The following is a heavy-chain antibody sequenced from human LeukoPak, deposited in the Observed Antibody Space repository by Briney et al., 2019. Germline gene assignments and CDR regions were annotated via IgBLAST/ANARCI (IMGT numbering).Heavy chain of an antibody. J-gene: IGHJ4*02. CDR2: INHSGST. CDR3: ASSITIFGVVIIRGY. D-gene: IGHD3-3*01. V-gene: IGHV4-34*01. Sequence: PSETLSLTCAVYGGSFSGYYWSWIRQPPGKELEWIGEINHSGSTNYNPSLKSRVTISVDTSNNQFSLKLSSVTAADTAVYYCASSITIFGVVIIRGYWGQGTLVTVSS. CDR1: GGSFSGYY.